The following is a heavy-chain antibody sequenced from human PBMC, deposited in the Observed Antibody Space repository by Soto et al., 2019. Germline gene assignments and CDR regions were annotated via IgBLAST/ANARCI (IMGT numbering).Heavy chain of an antibody. CDR1: GGSISNSNYY. J-gene: IGHJ4*02. Sequence: PSETLSLTCNVSGGSISNSNYYWGWIRQPPGKGLEWIGSIYYTGNTYYNPSLKSRVTISVDTSKNQFSLEMSSVTAADTAVFYCARGLLSGGPYSGGWYYFDSWGQGTMVTVSS. CDR2: IYYTGNT. CDR3: ARGLLSGGPYSGGWYYFDS. D-gene: IGHD3-10*01. V-gene: IGHV4-39*01.